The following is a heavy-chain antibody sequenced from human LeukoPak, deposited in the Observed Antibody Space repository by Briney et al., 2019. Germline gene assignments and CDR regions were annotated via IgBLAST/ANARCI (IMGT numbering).Heavy chain of an antibody. CDR2: ISYDGSNK. CDR3: ARELDY. V-gene: IGHV3-30*04. J-gene: IGHJ4*02. Sequence: PGGSLRLSCAASGFTFSSYAMHWVRQAPGKGLEWVAVISYDGSNKYYADSVKGRFTISRDNSKNTLYLQMNSLRAEDTAVYCCARELDYWGQGTLVTVSS. CDR1: GFTFSSYA.